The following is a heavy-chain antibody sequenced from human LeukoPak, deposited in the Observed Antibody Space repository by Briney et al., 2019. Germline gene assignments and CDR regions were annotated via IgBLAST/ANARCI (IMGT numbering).Heavy chain of an antibody. V-gene: IGHV1-69*13. D-gene: IGHD3-10*01. CDR3: ARAPDSFGSGSFQTLYFYYYMDF. CDR1: GGTFSSYA. CDR2: IIPIFGTA. Sequence: SVNVPYKASGGTFSSYAITWVRQAPGQGLEWMGGIIPIFGTANYAQKFQGRVTITADESTSTAYMELTSLRSEDTAVYYCARAPDSFGSGSFQTLYFYYYMDFWGKGTTVTVSS. J-gene: IGHJ6*03.